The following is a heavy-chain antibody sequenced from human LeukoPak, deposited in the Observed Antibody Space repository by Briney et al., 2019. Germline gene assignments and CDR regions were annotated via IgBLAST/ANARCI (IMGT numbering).Heavy chain of an antibody. CDR1: GYSISSGYY. CDR3: ARYTANTAGYSFDF. CDR2: IHHSGVT. D-gene: IGHD3-22*01. Sequence: SETLSLTCTVSGYSISSGYYWSWIRQPPGKGLEWIATIHHSGVTYYNPSRKSEVTMSVDTSKNQFSLKLGSVPAAGTAVYYCARYTANTAGYSFDFWGQGALVTVSS. V-gene: IGHV4-38-2*02. J-gene: IGHJ4*02.